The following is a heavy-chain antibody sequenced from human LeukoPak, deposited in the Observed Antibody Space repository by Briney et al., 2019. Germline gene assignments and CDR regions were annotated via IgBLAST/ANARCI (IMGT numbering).Heavy chain of an antibody. D-gene: IGHD2-2*01. J-gene: IGHJ5*02. CDR3: ARGFCGYCSSTEPINWFDP. CDR2: INPNSGGT. Sequence: ASVKVSCKASGYTFTGYYMHWVRQAPGQGLEWMGWINPNSGGTNYAQKFQGRVTMTRDTSISTAYMELSRLRSDDTAVYYCARGFCGYCSSTEPINWFDPWGQGTLVTVSS. CDR1: GYTFTGYY. V-gene: IGHV1-2*02.